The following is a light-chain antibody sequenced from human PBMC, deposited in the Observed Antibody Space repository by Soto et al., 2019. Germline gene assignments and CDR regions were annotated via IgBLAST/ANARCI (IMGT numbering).Light chain of an antibody. CDR3: CSYAASYTVDV. CDR2: DVS. CDR1: SSDVGGYNY. J-gene: IGLJ1*01. Sequence: QSALTQPRSVSGSPGQSVTISCTGTSSDVGGYNYVSWYQQHPGKAPKLMIYDVSKRPSGVPDRFSGSKSGNTASLTISGLQAADDADYYCCSYAASYTVDVFGTGAKLTVL. V-gene: IGLV2-11*01.